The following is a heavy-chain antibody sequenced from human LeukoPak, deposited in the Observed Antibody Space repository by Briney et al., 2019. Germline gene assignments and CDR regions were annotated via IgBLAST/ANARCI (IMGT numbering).Heavy chain of an antibody. CDR3: ASTMHFPGLEPLDY. J-gene: IGHJ4*02. V-gene: IGHV1-18*01. D-gene: IGHD3-3*01. Sequence: ASVKVSCKASGYTFTSYGISWVRQAPGQGLEWMGWISAYNGNTNYAQKLQGRVTMTTDTSTSTAYMELRSLRSDDTAVYYCASTMHFPGLEPLDYWGQGTLVTVSS. CDR2: ISAYNGNT. CDR1: GYTFTSYG.